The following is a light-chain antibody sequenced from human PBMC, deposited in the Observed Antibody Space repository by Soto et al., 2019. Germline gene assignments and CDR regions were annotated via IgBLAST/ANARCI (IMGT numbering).Light chain of an antibody. CDR2: GAS. Sequence: EIALTQSPATLSVSPGDRATFSCRASQSVSSNLAWYQQKPGQAPRLLIYGASTRATGIPARFSGSGSGTEFTLTISSLQSEDFAVYYCQQYNNWPPWTFGQGTKVEIK. J-gene: IGKJ1*01. CDR3: QQYNNWPPWT. V-gene: IGKV3-15*01. CDR1: QSVSSN.